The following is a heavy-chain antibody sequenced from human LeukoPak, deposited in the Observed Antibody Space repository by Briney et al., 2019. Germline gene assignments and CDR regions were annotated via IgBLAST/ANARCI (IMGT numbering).Heavy chain of an antibody. CDR2: IYSSGNT. Sequence: SETLSLTCTVSGASISDYYWNWIRQPSGRGLEWIGYIYSSGNTDYNPSVKSRVTISVDTSKDEFSLKLNSVTAADTAVYYCTRHSWNPLGRGGYFDYWGQGALVTVSS. J-gene: IGHJ4*02. CDR1: GASISDYY. D-gene: IGHD1-26*01. V-gene: IGHV4-4*09. CDR3: TRHSWNPLGRGGYFDY.